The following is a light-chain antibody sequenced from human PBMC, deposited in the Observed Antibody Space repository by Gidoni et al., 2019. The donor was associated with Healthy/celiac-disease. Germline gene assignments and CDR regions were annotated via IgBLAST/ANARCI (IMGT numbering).Light chain of an antibody. V-gene: IGKV1-39*01. CDR2: AAS. J-gene: IGKJ4*01. CDR1: QSISSY. CDR3: QQSYSTPLT. Sequence: DIQMTQSPSSLSASVGDRVTITCRASQSISSYLNWYQQKPGKAPKLLIYAASSLQSGDPSRFSGSGSGTDFNLTISSLQPEDFATYYCQQSYSTPLTFGGGTKVEIK.